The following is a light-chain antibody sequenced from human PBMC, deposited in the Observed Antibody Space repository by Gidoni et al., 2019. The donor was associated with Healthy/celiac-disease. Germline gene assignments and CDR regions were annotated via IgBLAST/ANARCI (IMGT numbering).Light chain of an antibody. CDR2: KAS. CDR1: QSISSW. CDR3: QQYNSYST. Sequence: DIQMTQSPSTLSASVGDRVTITCRASQSISSWLAWYQQKPGKAPKLLIYKASSLASGVPSRFSGSGSGTEFTLTISRLQPDDFATYYCQQYNSYSTFGQGTKVEIQ. V-gene: IGKV1-5*03. J-gene: IGKJ1*01.